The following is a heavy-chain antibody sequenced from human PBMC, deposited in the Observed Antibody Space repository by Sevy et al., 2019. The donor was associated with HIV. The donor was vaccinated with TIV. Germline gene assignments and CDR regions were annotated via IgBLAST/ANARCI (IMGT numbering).Heavy chain of an antibody. CDR3: AKGGAAGGSYYYFDY. J-gene: IGHJ4*02. CDR1: GFTFSSYA. Sequence: GGSLRLSCAASGFTFSSYAMSWVRQAPGKGLEWVSAISGSGGSTYYTDSVKGRFTISRDNSKNTLYLQMNRLRTEDTAVYYCAKGGAAGGSYYYFDYWGQGTLVTVS. D-gene: IGHD1-26*01. CDR2: ISGSGGST. V-gene: IGHV3-23*01.